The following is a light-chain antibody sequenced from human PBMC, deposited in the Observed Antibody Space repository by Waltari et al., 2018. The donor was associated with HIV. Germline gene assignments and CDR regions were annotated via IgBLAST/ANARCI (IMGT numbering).Light chain of an antibody. CDR1: SSNIAQHSP. V-gene: IGLV1-40*01. J-gene: IGLJ3*02. Sequence: SLLTQPPSLSAAPGHPATISCPATSSNIAQHSPFPRYQQLPGTAPKLLIYGNTIRPSGVPDRFSGSKSGTSASLAITGLQADDEADYYCQSYDSSLSAWVFGGGTKLTVL. CDR3: QSYDSSLSAWV. CDR2: GNT.